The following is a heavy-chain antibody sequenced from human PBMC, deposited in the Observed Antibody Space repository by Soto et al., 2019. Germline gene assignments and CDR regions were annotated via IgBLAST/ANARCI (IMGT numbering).Heavy chain of an antibody. Sequence: QLQLQESGPGLVKPSETLSLTCTVSGGSISSSSYYWGWIRQPPGKGLEWIGSIYYSGSTYYNPSLKXRXTXPXXTSKNQFPLKLSSVTAADTAVYYCARPGNYGSGSYLYYLDYWGQGTLVTVSS. CDR2: IYYSGST. CDR1: GGSISSSSYY. J-gene: IGHJ4*02. CDR3: ARPGNYGSGSYLYYLDY. D-gene: IGHD3-10*01. V-gene: IGHV4-39*01.